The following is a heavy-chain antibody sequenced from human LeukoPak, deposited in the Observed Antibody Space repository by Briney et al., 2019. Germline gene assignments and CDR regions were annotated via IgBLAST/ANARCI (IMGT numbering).Heavy chain of an antibody. CDR3: ATLSSWGVLGMDY. CDR2: INPNNGRT. V-gene: IGHV1-2*07. J-gene: IGHJ4*02. Sequence: ASVKVSCKASGYTFATHYMFWVRQVPGQGPEWVGWINPNNGRTNYAHNFQDRVTMTTDTSITTAYMELSRLKSDDTAGYYCATLSSWGVLGMDYWGQGTLVTVSS. D-gene: IGHD2/OR15-2a*01. CDR1: GYTFATHY.